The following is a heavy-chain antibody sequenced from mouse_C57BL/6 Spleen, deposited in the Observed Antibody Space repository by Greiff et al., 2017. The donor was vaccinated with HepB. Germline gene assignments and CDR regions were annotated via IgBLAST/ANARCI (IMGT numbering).Heavy chain of an antibody. D-gene: IGHD2-2*01. J-gene: IGHJ2*01. CDR1: GYTFTEYT. Sequence: QVQLQQSGAELVKPGASVKLSCKASGYTFTEYTIHWVKQRSGQGLEWVGWFYPGSGSIKYNEKFKDKATLTADKTSSTVYMELSSLTSEDSAVYFCARHEYNYYGNDVLFDDWGQGTTVTVSS. CDR2: FYPGSGSI. CDR3: ARHEYNYYGNDVLFDD. V-gene: IGHV1-62-2*01.